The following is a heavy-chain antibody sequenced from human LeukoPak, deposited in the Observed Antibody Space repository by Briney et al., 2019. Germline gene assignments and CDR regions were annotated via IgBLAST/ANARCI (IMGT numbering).Heavy chain of an antibody. CDR2: IYYSGST. D-gene: IGHD3-9*01. J-gene: IGHJ4*02. V-gene: IGHV4-39*01. CDR1: GGSISSSSYY. CDR3: ASGRYFDWLTSVKAFDY. Sequence: SETLSLTCSVSGGSISSSSYYWGWIRQPPGKGLEWIGSIYYSGSTYYNPSLKNRVTISVDTSKNQFSLKLSSVSAADTAVYYCASGRYFDWLTSVKAFDYWGQGILVTVPS.